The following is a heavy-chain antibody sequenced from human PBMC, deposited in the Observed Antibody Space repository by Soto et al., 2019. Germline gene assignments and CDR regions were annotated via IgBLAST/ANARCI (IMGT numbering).Heavy chain of an antibody. Sequence: QVQLVQSGAEVKKPGASVKVSCKASGYTFTGYYMHWVRQAPGQGLEWMGWINPNSGGTNYAQKFQGWVTMTRDTSIRTAYMELSRLRSDDTAVYYCARVEEECSSTSCYYYYGMDVWGQGTTVTVSS. CDR1: GYTFTGYY. V-gene: IGHV1-2*04. D-gene: IGHD2-2*01. CDR3: ARVEEECSSTSCYYYYGMDV. CDR2: INPNSGGT. J-gene: IGHJ6*02.